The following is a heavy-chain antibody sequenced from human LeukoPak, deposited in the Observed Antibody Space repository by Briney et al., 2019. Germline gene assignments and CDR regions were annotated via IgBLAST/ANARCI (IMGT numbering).Heavy chain of an antibody. CDR3: ARDNWGSADY. CDR2: IYYSGST. CDR1: GGSISSYY. D-gene: IGHD7-27*01. V-gene: IGHV4-59*01. Sequence: SETLSLTCTVSGGSISSYYWSWIRQPPGKGLEWIGYIYYSGSTNYNPSLKSRVTISVDTSKNQFSLKLSPVTAAETAVYYCARDNWGSADYWGQGTLVTVSS. J-gene: IGHJ4*02.